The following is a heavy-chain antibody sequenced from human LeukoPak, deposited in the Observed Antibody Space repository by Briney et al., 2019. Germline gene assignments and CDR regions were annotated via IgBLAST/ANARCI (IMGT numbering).Heavy chain of an antibody. CDR3: ARGPYSYDSSGAFDI. D-gene: IGHD3-22*01. V-gene: IGHV4-61*02. CDR2: SSSSGST. Sequence: PSETLSLTCTVSGDSISSGDYYRSWIRQPAGKGLEWIGRSSSSGSTNYNPSRKSRFTISVDTSKNQFSLKLSSVTAADTAVYFCARGPYSYDSSGAFDIWGQGTMVTVSS. J-gene: IGHJ3*02. CDR1: GDSISSGDYY.